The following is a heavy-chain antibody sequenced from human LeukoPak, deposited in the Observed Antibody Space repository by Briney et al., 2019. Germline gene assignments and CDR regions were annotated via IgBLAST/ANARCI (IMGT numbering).Heavy chain of an antibody. CDR3: AKDPRGQWLIKYYYDSSGYEVDY. V-gene: IGHV3-23*01. Sequence: GGSLRLSCAASGFTFSSYAMNWVRQAPGKGLEWVSAISGSGGSTYYADSVKGRFTISRDNSKNTLYLQMNSLRAEDTAVYYCAKDPRGQWLIKYYYDSSGYEVDYWGQGTLVTVSS. CDR1: GFTFSSYA. D-gene: IGHD3-22*01. CDR2: ISGSGGST. J-gene: IGHJ4*02.